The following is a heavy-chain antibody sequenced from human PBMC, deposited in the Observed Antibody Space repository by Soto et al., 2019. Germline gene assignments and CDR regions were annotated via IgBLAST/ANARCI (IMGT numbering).Heavy chain of an antibody. D-gene: IGHD4-17*01. V-gene: IGHV3-9*01. J-gene: IGHJ4*02. CDR3: AKDIGVRSYGDLPFYFDY. CDR1: GFTFDDYA. Sequence: GGSLRLSCAASGFTFDDYAMHWVRQAPGKGLEWVSGISWNSGSIDYADSVKGRFTISRDNAKNSLYLQMNSLRAEDTALYYCAKDIGVRSYGDLPFYFDYWGQGTLVTVSS. CDR2: ISWNSGSI.